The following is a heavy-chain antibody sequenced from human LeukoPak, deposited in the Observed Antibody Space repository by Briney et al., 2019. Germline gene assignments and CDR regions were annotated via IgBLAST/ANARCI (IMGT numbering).Heavy chain of an antibody. CDR1: GFTFSSYS. CDR3: ARDGKVGATIYDYYYGMDV. D-gene: IGHD1-26*01. Sequence: PGGSLRLSCAASGFTFSSYSMNWVRQAPGKGLEWVSSISSSSSYIYYADPVKGRFTISRDNAKNSLYLQMNSLRAEDTAVYYCARDGKVGATIYDYYYGMDVWGQGTTVTVSS. CDR2: ISSSSSYI. J-gene: IGHJ6*02. V-gene: IGHV3-21*01.